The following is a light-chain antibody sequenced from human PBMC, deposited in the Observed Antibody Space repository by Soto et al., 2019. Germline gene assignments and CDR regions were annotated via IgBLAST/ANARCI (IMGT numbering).Light chain of an antibody. CDR3: SSYTSSSTLVV. J-gene: IGLJ2*01. CDR1: SSDVGGYNY. CDR2: DVS. V-gene: IGLV2-14*01. Sequence: QSALTQPASVSGSPGQSITISCTGTSSDVGGYNYVSWYQQHPGKAPKLMIYDVSNRPSGVSNRFSGSKSGNTASLTISGLQAEDEADYYCSSYTSSSTLVVFGGGTTLTVI.